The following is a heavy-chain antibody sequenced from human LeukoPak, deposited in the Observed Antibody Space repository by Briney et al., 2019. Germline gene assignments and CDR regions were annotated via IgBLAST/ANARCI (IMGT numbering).Heavy chain of an antibody. CDR3: ATGYSSGWYGRLDY. J-gene: IGHJ4*02. Sequence: PGGSLRLXCAASGFTFSSYGMHWVRQAPGKGLELVAFIRYDGSNKYYADSVKARFTLSRDNSKNTMYLQMNTLRAEDTAVYYCATGYSSGWYGRLDYWGQGTLVTVSS. D-gene: IGHD6-19*01. V-gene: IGHV3-30*02. CDR1: GFTFSSYG. CDR2: IRYDGSNK.